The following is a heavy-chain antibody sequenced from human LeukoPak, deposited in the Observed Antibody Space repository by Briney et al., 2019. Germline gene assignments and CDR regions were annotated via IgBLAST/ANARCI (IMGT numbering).Heavy chain of an antibody. CDR2: INPNSGGT. CDR1: GYTFTAYN. CDR3: ARDQGYRYGYGDFDY. Sequence: ASVKVSCKASGYTFTAYNMDWVRQAPGQGLEWMGWINPNSGGTNYAQKFQGGVTMTRDTTVSTAYMELSSLRSEDTAVYYCARDQGYRYGYGDFDYWGQGTLVTVSS. D-gene: IGHD5-18*01. V-gene: IGHV1-2*02. J-gene: IGHJ4*02.